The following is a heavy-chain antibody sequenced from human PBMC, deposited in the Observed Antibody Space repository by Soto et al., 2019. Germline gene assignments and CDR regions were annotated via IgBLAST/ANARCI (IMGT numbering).Heavy chain of an antibody. CDR1: GFTFSRNW. CDR3: ASYSLSLSMMGDLAFDM. V-gene: IGHV3-74*01. D-gene: IGHD3-22*01. Sequence: EVQLVESGGGLVQPGGSLRLSCAASGFTFSRNWRHWVRQAPGKGLVWVSRLNIYGSTTDYADSVKGRFTTSRDNAKNTLYLQMHSLRAEDTAVYYCASYSLSLSMMGDLAFDMWGQGTVVTVSS. J-gene: IGHJ3*02. CDR2: LNIYGSTT.